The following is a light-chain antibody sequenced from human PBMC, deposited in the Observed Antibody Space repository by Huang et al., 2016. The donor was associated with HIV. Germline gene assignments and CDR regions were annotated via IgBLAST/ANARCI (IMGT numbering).Light chain of an antibody. Sequence: EIVMTQSPATLSLSPGKRATLSCRASQNIKTNFAWYQQTPGQAPRLPIPGASTRAAGIPARFSGSGSGTEFTLTITSLQSEDFAVYYCQQYHHWPYTFGQGTKLEIE. CDR2: GAS. J-gene: IGKJ2*01. CDR3: QQYHHWPYT. V-gene: IGKV3-15*01. CDR1: QNIKTN.